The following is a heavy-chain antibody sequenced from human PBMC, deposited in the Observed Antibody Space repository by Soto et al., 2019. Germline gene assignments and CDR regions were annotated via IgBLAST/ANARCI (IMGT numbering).Heavy chain of an antibody. Sequence: GASVKVSCKASGGTFSSYAISWVRQAPGQGLEWMGGIIPIFGTANYAQKFQGRVTITADESTSTAYMELSSLRSEDTAVYYCARENQVVSGFGLEWLSGPYYYYGMDVWGQGTTVTVSS. CDR2: IIPIFGTA. D-gene: IGHD3-3*01. CDR1: GGTFSSYA. CDR3: ARENQVVSGFGLEWLSGPYYYYGMDV. J-gene: IGHJ6*02. V-gene: IGHV1-69*13.